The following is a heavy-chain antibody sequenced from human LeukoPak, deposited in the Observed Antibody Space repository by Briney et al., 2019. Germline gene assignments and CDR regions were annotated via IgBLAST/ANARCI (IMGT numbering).Heavy chain of an antibody. V-gene: IGHV1-24*01. CDR1: GYILPDLS. Sequence: GASVKVSCKVFGYILPDLSIHWVRQIRGKGLEWMGGFHREDNKGTAAQTFQDRVTMTGDTSTDTFYMALSSLRSDDTAVYYCSIDPYGSGSYRSPGHWGQGTLVTVSS. J-gene: IGHJ4*02. D-gene: IGHD3-10*01. CDR3: SIDPYGSGSYRSPGH. CDR2: FHREDNKG.